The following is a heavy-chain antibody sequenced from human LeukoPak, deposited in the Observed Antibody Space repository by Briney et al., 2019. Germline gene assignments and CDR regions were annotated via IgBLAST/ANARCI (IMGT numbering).Heavy chain of an antibody. CDR2: IYYSGST. J-gene: IGHJ4*02. D-gene: IGHD3-16*01. V-gene: IGHV4-61*01. CDR1: GGSVSSANYY. CDR3: VRHPRGGPYFDY. Sequence: SETLSLTCSVSGGSVSSANYYWSWVRQPPGKGLEWIGYIYYSGSTTYNPSLKSRVTISVDTSKDQFSLKLTSVTAADTGVYYCVRHPRGGPYFDYWGQGTLVTVSS.